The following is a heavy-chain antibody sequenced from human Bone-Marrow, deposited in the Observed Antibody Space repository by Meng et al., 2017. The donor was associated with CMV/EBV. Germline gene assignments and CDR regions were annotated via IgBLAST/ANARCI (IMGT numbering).Heavy chain of an antibody. V-gene: IGHV4-59*01. Sequence: SETLSLTCTVSGGSISSYYWNWIRQPPGKGLEWTGYIYYSGSTNYSPSLKSRVTISVDTSKNQFSLKLSSVTAADTAMYYCARSLEYSSSLLAYWGQGTLVTVSS. D-gene: IGHD6-6*01. J-gene: IGHJ4*02. CDR2: IYYSGST. CDR1: GGSISSYY. CDR3: ARSLEYSSSLLAY.